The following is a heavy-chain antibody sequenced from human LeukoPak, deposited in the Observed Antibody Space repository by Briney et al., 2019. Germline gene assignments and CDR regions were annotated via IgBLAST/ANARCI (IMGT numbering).Heavy chain of an antibody. J-gene: IGHJ3*02. CDR1: GGSFSGYY. CDR2: INDSGST. V-gene: IGHV4-34*01. D-gene: IGHD2-2*01. Sequence: PSETLSLTCAVYGGSFSGYYWNWIRQPPGKGLEWIGEINDSGSTNYNPSLKSRVTISVDTSKNQFSLKLSSVTAADTAVYYCASAPDIVVVPAARSGAFDIWGQGTIVTVSS. CDR3: ASAPDIVVVPAARSGAFDI.